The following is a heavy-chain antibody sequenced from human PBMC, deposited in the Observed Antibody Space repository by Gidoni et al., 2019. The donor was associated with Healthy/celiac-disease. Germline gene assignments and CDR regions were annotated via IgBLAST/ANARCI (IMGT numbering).Heavy chain of an antibody. V-gene: IGHV3-9*01. CDR3: AKDLLLVPAGASDY. Sequence: EVQLVESGGGLVQPGRSLRLSCAASGFTFDDYAMHWVRQAPGKGLEWVSGISWNSGSIGYADSVKGRFTISRDNAKNSLYLQMNSLRAEDTALYYCAKDLLLVPAGASDYWGQGTLVTVSS. CDR1: GFTFDDYA. J-gene: IGHJ4*02. CDR2: ISWNSGSI. D-gene: IGHD2-2*01.